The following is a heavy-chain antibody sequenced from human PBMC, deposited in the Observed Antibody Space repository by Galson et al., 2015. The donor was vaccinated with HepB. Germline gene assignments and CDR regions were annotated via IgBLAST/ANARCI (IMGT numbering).Heavy chain of an antibody. Sequence: SVKVSCKVSGYTLTELSMHWVRQAPGKGLEWMGGFDPEDGETIYAQKFQGIVTMTEDTSTDTAYMELSSLRSEDTAVYYCATAAMDPLWLRYGYSDYWGQGTLVTVSS. CDR1: GYTLTELS. V-gene: IGHV1-24*01. CDR3: ATAAMDPLWLRYGYSDY. CDR2: FDPEDGET. D-gene: IGHD5-18*01. J-gene: IGHJ4*02.